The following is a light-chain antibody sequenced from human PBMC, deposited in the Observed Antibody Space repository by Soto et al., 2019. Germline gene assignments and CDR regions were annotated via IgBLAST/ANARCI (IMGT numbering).Light chain of an antibody. CDR3: QQYSSSPIT. J-gene: IGKJ5*01. V-gene: IGKV3-20*01. CDR2: GAS. CDR1: QSIGSSY. Sequence: EIVLTQSPGTLSLSPGERATLSCRASQSIGSSYLAWYHQKPGQAPRLLIYGASSRATGIPDRFSGGGSGTDFSLTISRLDPEDFAVYYCQQYSSSPITFGQGTRLEIK.